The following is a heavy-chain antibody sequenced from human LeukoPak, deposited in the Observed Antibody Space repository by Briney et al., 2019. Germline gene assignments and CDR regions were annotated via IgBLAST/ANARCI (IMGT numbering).Heavy chain of an antibody. CDR1: GGSISNRDYF. CDR3: ARMRTGSTEFFDN. Sequence: PSETLSLTYTVAGGSISNRDYFWGWIRQPPGKGLEWIGCMSYSGSSYYDPSLKSRVAISLDTSRNLFSLNLKSVTAADTAVYYCARMRTGSTEFFDNWGQGTLVTVSS. CDR2: MSYSGSS. D-gene: IGHD1-7*01. V-gene: IGHV4-39*02. J-gene: IGHJ4*02.